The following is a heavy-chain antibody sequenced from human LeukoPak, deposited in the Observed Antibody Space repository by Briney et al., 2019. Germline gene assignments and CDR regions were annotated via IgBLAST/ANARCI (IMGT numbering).Heavy chain of an antibody. D-gene: IGHD3-10*01. J-gene: IGHJ4*02. Sequence: GGSLRLSCVASGFTFRNCGMTWVRQAPGKGLEWVSTISGSDDGTYYADSVRGRFTIPRDNSKNTLYLQMKALRGEDTATYYCAKRGPIYSSTPGNYFDYWGQGTLVTVSS. CDR3: AKRGPIYSSTPGNYFDY. CDR1: GFTFRNCG. V-gene: IGHV3-23*01. CDR2: ISGSDDGT.